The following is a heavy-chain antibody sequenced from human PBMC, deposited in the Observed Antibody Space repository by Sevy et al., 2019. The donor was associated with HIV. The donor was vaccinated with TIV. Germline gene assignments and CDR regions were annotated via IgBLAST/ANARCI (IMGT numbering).Heavy chain of an antibody. CDR3: ASGGYYDSSGPVPFDY. D-gene: IGHD3-22*01. J-gene: IGHJ4*02. CDR2: IYHSGST. V-gene: IGHV4-30-2*01. Sequence: SETLSLTCAVSGGSISSGGYSWSWIRQPPGKGLEWIGYIYHSGSTYYNPSLKSRVTISVDRSKNQFSLKLSSVTAADTAVYYCASGGYYDSSGPVPFDYWGQGTLVTVSS. CDR1: GGSISSGGYS.